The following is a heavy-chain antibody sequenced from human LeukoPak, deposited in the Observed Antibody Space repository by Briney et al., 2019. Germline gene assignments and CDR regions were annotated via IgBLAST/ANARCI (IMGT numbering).Heavy chain of an antibody. CDR2: INPNSGGT. Sequence: GASVKVSCKASGYTFTGYYMHWVRQAPGQGLEWMGWINPNSGGTNYAQKFQGRVTMTRDTSISTAYMEPSRLRSDDTAVYYCARERLAAAGTHYYYYMDVWGKGTTVTVSS. CDR1: GYTFTGYY. V-gene: IGHV1-2*02. J-gene: IGHJ6*03. CDR3: ARERLAAAGTHYYYYMDV. D-gene: IGHD6-13*01.